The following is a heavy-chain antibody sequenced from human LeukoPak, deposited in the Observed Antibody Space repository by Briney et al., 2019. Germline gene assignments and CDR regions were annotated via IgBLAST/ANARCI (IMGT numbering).Heavy chain of an antibody. D-gene: IGHD4-23*01. CDR3: ARLKAAYGGNFRISWFDP. CDR1: GGSISSSSYY. J-gene: IGHJ5*02. Sequence: PSGTLSLTCTVSGGSISSSSYYWGWIRQPPGKGLEWIGSIYYSGSTYYNPSLKSRVTISVDTSKNQFSLKLSSVTAADTAVYYCARLKAAYGGNFRISWFDPWGQGTLVTVSS. CDR2: IYYSGST. V-gene: IGHV4-39*01.